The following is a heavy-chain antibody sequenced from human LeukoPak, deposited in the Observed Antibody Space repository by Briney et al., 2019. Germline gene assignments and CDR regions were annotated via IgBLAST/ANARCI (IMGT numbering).Heavy chain of an antibody. J-gene: IGHJ4*02. Sequence: SETLSLTCTVSGYSISSGYYWGWIRQPPGKGLEWLGCIYHSGSTYYTPSLKSRVTISIDTSKNHFSLKLTSVTAADTAVYYCAREQWCSGGTCYFVDYWGQGTLVTVSS. CDR2: IYHSGST. CDR1: GYSISSGYY. V-gene: IGHV4-38-2*02. CDR3: AREQWCSGGTCYFVDY. D-gene: IGHD2-15*01.